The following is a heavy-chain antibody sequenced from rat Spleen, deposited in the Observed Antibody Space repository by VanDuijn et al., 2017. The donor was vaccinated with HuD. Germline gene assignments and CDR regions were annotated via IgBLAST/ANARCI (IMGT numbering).Heavy chain of an antibody. D-gene: IGHD4-3*01. Sequence: EVQLVESGGGLVQPGRSLKLSCAASGFTFSDYGMAWVRQAPTKGLEWVATIIYDGSSTYYRDSVKGRFTISRDNARSTLYLQMDSLRSGDTATYYCVRQDTSGYSNWFDYWGQGVMVTVSS. CDR1: GFTFSDYG. J-gene: IGHJ2*01. CDR2: IIYDGSST. V-gene: IGHV5-29*01. CDR3: VRQDTSGYSNWFDY.